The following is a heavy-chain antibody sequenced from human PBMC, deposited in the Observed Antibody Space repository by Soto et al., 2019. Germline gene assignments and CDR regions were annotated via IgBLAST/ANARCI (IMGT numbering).Heavy chain of an antibody. J-gene: IGHJ3*02. V-gene: IGHV3-21*01. D-gene: IGHD4-17*01. CDR1: GFTFRSYS. Sequence: EVQLVESGGGLVKPGGSLRLSCEASGFTFRSYSMNWVRQAPGKGLEWVSSISTTSSYIYYGDSVKGRFTISRDNAKNSLFLQMNSLRAEDTAIYYCAREGDDYGDYKRALDICGQGTTVTVSS. CDR2: ISTTSSYI. CDR3: AREGDDYGDYKRALDI.